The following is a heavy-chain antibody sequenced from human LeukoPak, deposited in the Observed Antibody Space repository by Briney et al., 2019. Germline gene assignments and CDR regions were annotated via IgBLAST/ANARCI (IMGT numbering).Heavy chain of an antibody. CDR1: GGSVSSYY. CDR2: IYISGSP. Sequence: SETLSLTCTVSGGSVSSYYWTWIRQPAGKGLEWIGRIYISGSPNYNPSLRSRVTMSVDTSKNQFSLNLSSVTAADTAVYYCARGGAIFGVVIRYGMDVWGKGTTVIVSS. D-gene: IGHD3-3*01. V-gene: IGHV4-4*07. J-gene: IGHJ6*04. CDR3: ARGGAIFGVVIRYGMDV.